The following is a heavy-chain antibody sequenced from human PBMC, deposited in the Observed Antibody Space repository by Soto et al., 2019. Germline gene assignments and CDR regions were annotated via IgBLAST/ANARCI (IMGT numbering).Heavy chain of an antibody. CDR3: ARLRRDWGDAFDL. Sequence: QVQLVQSGADVKKPGSSVKVSCKTSGGPFGSSAISWVRQAPAQGLEWMGEIIPVFDKANYAQNFQGRLTIPADELTGTVFMQLSSLRSEDTAVYFCARLRRDWGDAFDLWGLGTFVTVSS. D-gene: IGHD3-16*01. V-gene: IGHV1-69*01. J-gene: IGHJ3*01. CDR2: IIPVFDKA. CDR1: GGPFGSSA.